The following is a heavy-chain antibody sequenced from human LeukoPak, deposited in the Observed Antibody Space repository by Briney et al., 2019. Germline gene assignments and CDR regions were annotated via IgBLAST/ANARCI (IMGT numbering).Heavy chain of an antibody. D-gene: IGHD3-9*01. J-gene: IGHJ4*02. CDR3: ARDTLNGPFVISLDL. CDR2: ISSSSSYI. V-gene: IGHV3-21*01. CDR1: GFTFSSYS. Sequence: GGSLRLSCAASGFTFSSYSMNWDRQAPGKGLEWVSSISSSSSYIYYADSVKGRFTISRDNAKNSLYLQINSLRVEDTAVYYCARDTLNGPFVISLDLWGQGALVTVSS.